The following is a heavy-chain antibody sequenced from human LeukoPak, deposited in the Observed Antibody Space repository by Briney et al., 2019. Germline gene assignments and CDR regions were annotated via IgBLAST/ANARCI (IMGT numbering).Heavy chain of an antibody. CDR2: INHGGST. CDR3: ARFTPQGYGWGGYNRFDP. CDR1: GGSFNGYY. Sequence: SETLSLTCAVYGGSFNGYYWSWIRQPPGKGLEWIGEINHGGSTNYNPPLKSRVTISVDTSKNQFSLKLSSVTAADTAVYYCARFTPQGYGWGGYNRFDPWGQGTLVTVSS. J-gene: IGHJ5*02. V-gene: IGHV4-34*01. D-gene: IGHD3-16*01.